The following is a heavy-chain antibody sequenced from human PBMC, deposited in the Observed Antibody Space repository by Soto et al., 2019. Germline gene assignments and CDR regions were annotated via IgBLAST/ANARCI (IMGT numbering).Heavy chain of an antibody. J-gene: IGHJ3*02. D-gene: IGHD5-18*01. CDR2: INHSGST. CDR3: ARREYSYGYAVAFDI. CDR1: GGSFSGYY. Sequence: ETLSLTCAVYGGSFSGYYWSWIRQPPGKGLEWIGEINHSGSTNYNPSLKSRVTISVDTSKNQFSLKLSSVTAADTAVYYCARREYSYGYAVAFDIWGQGTMVTVSS. V-gene: IGHV4-34*01.